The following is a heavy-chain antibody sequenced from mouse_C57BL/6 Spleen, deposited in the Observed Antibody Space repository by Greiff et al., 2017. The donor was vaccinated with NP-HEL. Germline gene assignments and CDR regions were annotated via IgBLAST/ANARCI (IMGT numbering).Heavy chain of an antibody. J-gene: IGHJ4*01. CDR1: GFTFSSYA. V-gene: IGHV5-9-1*02. CDR2: ISSGGDYI. CDR3: TRGGYGYGAMDY. Sequence: EVKLVESGEGLVKPGGSLKLSCAASGFTFSSYAMSWVRQTPEKRLEWVAYISSGGDYIYYADTVKGRFTISRDNARNTLYLQMSSLKSEDTAMYYCTRGGYGYGAMDYWGQGTSVTVSS. D-gene: IGHD2-2*01.